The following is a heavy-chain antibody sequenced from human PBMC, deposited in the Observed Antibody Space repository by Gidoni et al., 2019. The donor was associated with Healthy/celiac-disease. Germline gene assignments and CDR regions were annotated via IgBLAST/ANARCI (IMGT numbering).Heavy chain of an antibody. CDR1: GGSISSGSYY. V-gene: IGHV4-61*02. D-gene: IGHD4-17*01. CDR3: AGGDYYTPFYYYGMDV. Sequence: QVQLQESGPGLVKPSQTLSLTCTVSGGSISSGSYYWSWIRQPAGKGLEWIGRIYTSGSTNYNPSLKSRVTISVDTSKNQFSLKLSSVTAADTAVYYCAGGDYYTPFYYYGMDVWGQGTTVTVSS. CDR2: IYTSGST. J-gene: IGHJ6*02.